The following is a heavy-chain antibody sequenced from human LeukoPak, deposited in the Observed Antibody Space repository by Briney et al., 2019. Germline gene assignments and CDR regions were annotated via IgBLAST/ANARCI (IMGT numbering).Heavy chain of an antibody. V-gene: IGHV3-23*01. Sequence: PRGCLRLSCAASGFTPSSYAMSWVRQAPGKGLEWVSAISGSGGSTYYADSVTGRFTTSRDNSKNTLYLQMNSLRAEDTAVYYCAKDHIVGATFFDYWGQGTLVTVSS. CDR1: GFTPSSYA. J-gene: IGHJ4*02. D-gene: IGHD1-26*01. CDR3: AKDHIVGATFFDY. CDR2: ISGSGGST.